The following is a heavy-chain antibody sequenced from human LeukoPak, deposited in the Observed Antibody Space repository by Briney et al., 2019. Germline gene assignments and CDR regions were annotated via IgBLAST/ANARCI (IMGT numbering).Heavy chain of an antibody. CDR2: IYYSGST. CDR1: GGSISSSSYY. J-gene: IGHJ5*02. D-gene: IGHD6-13*01. CDR3: XXXXXSSWYEGSWFDP. Sequence: PSETLSLTCTVSGGSISSSSYYWGWIRQPPGKGLEWIGSIYYSGSTYYNPSLKSRVTISVDTSKNQFSLKLSSVTAADTAVYXXXXXXXSSWYEGSWFDPWGQEPWSPSPQ. V-gene: IGHV4-39*03.